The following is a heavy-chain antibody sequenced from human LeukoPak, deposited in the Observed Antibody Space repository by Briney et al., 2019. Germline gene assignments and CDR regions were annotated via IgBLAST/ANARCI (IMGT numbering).Heavy chain of an antibody. D-gene: IGHD2-2*01. CDR2: IIPILGIA. J-gene: IGHJ4*02. Sequence: SVKVSCEASGGTFSSYTISWVRQAPGQGLEWMGRIIPILGIANYAQKFQGRVTITADKSTSTAYMELSSLRSEDTAVYYCARDEGCSSTSCWAFDYWGQGTLVTVSS. CDR3: ARDEGCSSTSCWAFDY. CDR1: GGTFSSYT. V-gene: IGHV1-69*04.